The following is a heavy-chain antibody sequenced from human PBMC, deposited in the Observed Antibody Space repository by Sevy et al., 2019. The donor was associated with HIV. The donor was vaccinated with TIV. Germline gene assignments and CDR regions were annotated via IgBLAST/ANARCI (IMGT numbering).Heavy chain of an antibody. V-gene: IGHV3-30*18. CDR1: GFTFRTSG. Sequence: GGSLRLSCVTSGFTFRTSGMHWVRQSPGKGLEWVAVISYDEAHKNYADSVKGRFSISKDNSKNTLYRQMSSLRTEETAVYYCAKDYSAGITMVRGAYRAQGDYFHYWGQGPHDTASS. CDR2: ISYDEAHK. J-gene: IGHJ4*02. D-gene: IGHD3-10*01. CDR3: AKDYSAGITMVRGAYRAQGDYFHY.